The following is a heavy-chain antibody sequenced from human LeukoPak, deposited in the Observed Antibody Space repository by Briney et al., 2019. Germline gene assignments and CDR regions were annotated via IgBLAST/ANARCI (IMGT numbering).Heavy chain of an antibody. CDR3: ARGKAAAFYYMDV. D-gene: IGHD6-13*01. CDR2: ISYDGSNK. J-gene: IGHJ6*03. V-gene: IGHV3-30*03. CDR1: GFTFSSYG. Sequence: GRSLRLSCAASGFTFSSYGMHWVRQAPGKGLEWVAVISYDGSNKYYADSVKSRFTISRDNSKNTLYLQMNSLRAEDTAVYYCARGKAAAFYYMDVWGKGTTVTVSS.